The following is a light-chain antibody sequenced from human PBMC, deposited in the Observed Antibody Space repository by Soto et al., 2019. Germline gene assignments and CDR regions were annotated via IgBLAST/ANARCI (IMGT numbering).Light chain of an antibody. CDR2: GTS. CDR1: QSVSSSY. CDR3: QQYGSSGT. J-gene: IGKJ1*01. V-gene: IGKV3-20*01. Sequence: EMVLTQSPGTLLLSPGERATLSCRASQSVSSSYLAWYQQKPGPAPXVLIYGTSNRATGIPDRLSGSGSGTDFTLTIRRMEPEDFAVDDCQQYGSSGTFGQGTKVDIK.